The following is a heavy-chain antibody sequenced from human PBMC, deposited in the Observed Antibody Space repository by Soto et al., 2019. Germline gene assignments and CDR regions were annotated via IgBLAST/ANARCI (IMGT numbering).Heavy chain of an antibody. CDR2: MNPNSGNT. CDR1: GYTFTSYD. CDR3: AITRITFFRGVILRPYYYYYMDV. D-gene: IGHD3-10*01. J-gene: IGHJ6*03. Sequence: GASVKVSCKASGYTFTSYDINWVRQATGQGLERKGWMNPNSGNTGYAQKYQGRDTMTRNTSISTAYIEMSSLRSEDTAVYYCAITRITFFRGVILRPYYYYYMDVWVKGTTITVSS. V-gene: IGHV1-8*01.